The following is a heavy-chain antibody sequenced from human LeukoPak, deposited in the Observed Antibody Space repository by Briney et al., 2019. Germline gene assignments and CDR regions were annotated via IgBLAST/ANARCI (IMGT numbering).Heavy chain of an antibody. V-gene: IGHV4-61*02. CDR2: IYTSGST. Sequence: SQTLSLTCTVSGGSISSGSYYWSWIRQPAGKGLEWIGRIYTSGSTNYNPSLKSRVTISVDTSKNQFSLKLSSVTAADTAVYYCAREPHYYGSGSSPQLNIFDYWGQGTLVTVSS. CDR1: GGSISSGSYY. J-gene: IGHJ4*02. CDR3: AREPHYYGSGSSPQLNIFDY. D-gene: IGHD3-10*01.